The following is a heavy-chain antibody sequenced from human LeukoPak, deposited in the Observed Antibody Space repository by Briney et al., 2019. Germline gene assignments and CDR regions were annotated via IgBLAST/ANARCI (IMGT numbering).Heavy chain of an antibody. J-gene: IGHJ5*02. V-gene: IGHV3-48*03. Sequence: GGSLRLSCAASGFTFSSYEMNWVRQAPGKGLEWVSYISSSGSTIYYADSVKGRFTISRDNAQKSLTLQMNSLRAEDTAVYYCARDWVELYSYGQRLLGNDLWGQGTLVIVSS. D-gene: IGHD5-18*01. CDR2: ISSSGSTI. CDR1: GFTFSSYE. CDR3: ARDWVELYSYGQRLLGNDL.